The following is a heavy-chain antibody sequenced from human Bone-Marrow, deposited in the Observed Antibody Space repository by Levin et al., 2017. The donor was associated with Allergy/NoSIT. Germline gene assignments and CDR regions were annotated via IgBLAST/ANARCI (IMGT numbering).Heavy chain of an antibody. CDR1: GFTFSSYA. V-gene: IGHV3-23*01. Sequence: GGSLRLSCAASGFTFSSYAMSWVRQAPGKGLEWVSGISGTGGNTNYADSVKGRFTISRDNSKNTLFLQMNSLRAEDTAVYYCAKGTDYDYIWGSYRYSGLSFFDSWGQGTLVTVSS. CDR3: AKGTDYDYIWGSYRYSGLSFFDS. J-gene: IGHJ4*02. CDR2: ISGTGGNT. D-gene: IGHD3-16*02.